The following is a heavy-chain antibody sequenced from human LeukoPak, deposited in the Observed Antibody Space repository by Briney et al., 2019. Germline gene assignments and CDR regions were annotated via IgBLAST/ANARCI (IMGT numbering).Heavy chain of an antibody. CDR2: IKQDGSEK. J-gene: IGHJ6*03. CDR1: GFTFSSYW. V-gene: IGHV3-7*01. CDR3: ARVYFSSSWSIGYYYYYYMDV. D-gene: IGHD6-13*01. Sequence: GGSLRLSCAASGFTFSSYWMSWVRQAPGKGLEWVANIKQDGSEKYYVDSVKGRFPISRDNAKNSLYLQMNSLRAEDTAVYYCARVYFSSSWSIGYYYYYYMDVWGKGTTVTVSS.